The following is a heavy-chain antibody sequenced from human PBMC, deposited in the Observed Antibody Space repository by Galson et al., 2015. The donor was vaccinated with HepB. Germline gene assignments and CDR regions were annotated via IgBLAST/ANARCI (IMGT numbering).Heavy chain of an antibody. CDR2: ISYDGSNK. CDR3: AKDQVVVVAAIGFTNWFDP. D-gene: IGHD2-15*01. Sequence: SLRLSCAASGFTFSSYGMHWVRQAPGKGLEWVAVISYDGSNKYYADSVKGRFTISRDNSKNTLYLQMNSLRAEDTAVYYCAKDQVVVVAAIGFTNWFDPWGQGTLVTVSS. CDR1: GFTFSSYG. J-gene: IGHJ5*02. V-gene: IGHV3-30*18.